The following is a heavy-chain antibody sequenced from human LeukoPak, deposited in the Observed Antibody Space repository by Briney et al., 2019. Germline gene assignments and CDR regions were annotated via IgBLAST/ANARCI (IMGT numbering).Heavy chain of an antibody. D-gene: IGHD1-26*01. J-gene: IGHJ4*02. CDR3: ARDFTVGPIFSDF. CDR1: GFTFRSCE. CDR2: ISSSGSII. V-gene: IGHV3-48*03. Sequence: PGGSLRLSCAASGFTFRSCELSWVRQAPAKGLEWVSYISSSGSIIYYADSVKGRFTISRDNAKNSLYLEMNSLRVEDTAVYYCARDFTVGPIFSDFWGQGTLVTVSS.